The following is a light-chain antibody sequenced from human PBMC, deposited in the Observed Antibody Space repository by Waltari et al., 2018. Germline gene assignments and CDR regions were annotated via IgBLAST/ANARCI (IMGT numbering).Light chain of an antibody. V-gene: IGKV3-20*01. CDR2: GAS. J-gene: IGKJ1*01. CDR1: QSVTSSH. Sequence: ETVLTQSPGTLSLSPGERATLSCRASQSVTSSHLAWYQQKPGQAPRLLSYGASSRATGIPDRFSGSGSGTDFTLTITRLEPEDFAVYYCQQYGNSPRTFGQGTEVEIK. CDR3: QQYGNSPRT.